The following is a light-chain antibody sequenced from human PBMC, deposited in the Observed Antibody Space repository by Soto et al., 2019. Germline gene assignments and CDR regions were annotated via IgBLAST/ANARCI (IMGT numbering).Light chain of an antibody. CDR1: QSVRSNY. J-gene: IGKJ2*01. V-gene: IGKV3-20*01. CDR2: GAS. Sequence: EIVLTQSPGTLSLSPGERATLSCRASQSVRSNYLAWYQQKPGQAPRLLIYGASSRATGIPDRFSGSGSATDFTLTISRLEPEXXXXXXXXXXXXXXYXFGQGTTLEIK. CDR3: XXXXXXXYX.